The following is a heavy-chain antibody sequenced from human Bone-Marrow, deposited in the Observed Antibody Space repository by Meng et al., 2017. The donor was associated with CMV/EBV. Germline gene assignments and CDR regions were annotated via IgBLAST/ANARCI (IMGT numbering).Heavy chain of an antibody. CDR3: ARELSWFGEFGLDV. V-gene: IGHV1-69*05. CDR2: IIPIFGTA. Sequence: SVKVSCTASGGTFSSYAISWVRQAPGQGLEWMGGIIPIFGTANYAQKFQGRVTITTDESTSTAYMELSSLRSEDTAVYYCARELSWFGEFGLDVWGQGTTVTVYS. J-gene: IGHJ6*02. D-gene: IGHD3-10*01. CDR1: GGTFSSYA.